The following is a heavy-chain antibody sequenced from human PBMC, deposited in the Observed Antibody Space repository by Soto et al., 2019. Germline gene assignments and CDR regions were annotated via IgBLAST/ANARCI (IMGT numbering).Heavy chain of an antibody. CDR1: GGSISSYY. D-gene: IGHD6-13*01. Sequence: SETLSLTCTVSGGSISSYYWSWIRQPPGKGLEWIGNIYYSGSTNCNPSLKSRVTISVDTSKNQFSLRLSSVTAADTAVYYCARDLYSSSSDNWFDPWGQGTLVTVSS. CDR3: ARDLYSSSSDNWFDP. J-gene: IGHJ5*02. CDR2: IYYSGST. V-gene: IGHV4-59*01.